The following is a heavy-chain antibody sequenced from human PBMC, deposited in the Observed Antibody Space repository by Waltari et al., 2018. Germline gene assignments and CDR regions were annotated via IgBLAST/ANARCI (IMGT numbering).Heavy chain of an antibody. CDR3: ARWFHGDSPSHFDY. Sequence: QVQLQESGPGLVKPSETLSLTCPVSGSSFSSGSYWGWIRQPPGKRLEFIGSIYHSGTTYYNPSLKRRVTILLDTSKTQFSLMLRSVTAADTAVYFCARWFHGDSPSHFDYWGQGTLVTVSS. J-gene: IGHJ4*02. D-gene: IGHD2-21*02. CDR2: IYHSGTT. V-gene: IGHV4-38-2*01. CDR1: GSSFSSGSY.